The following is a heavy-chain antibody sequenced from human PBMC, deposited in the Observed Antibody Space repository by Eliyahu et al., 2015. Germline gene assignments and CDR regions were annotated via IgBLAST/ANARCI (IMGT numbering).Heavy chain of an antibody. CDR3: ATKGGNSAGY. Sequence: QVQLVQSGAEVKKPGSSVKVXXXASGGTLSSSAINWVRQAPGQGLDWMGRITPLLHIANYAQNFQGRVTITADKSTGTSYMELNSLRSEDTAVYYCATKGGNSAGYWGQGTLVTVSS. CDR1: GGTLSSSA. J-gene: IGHJ4*02. V-gene: IGHV1-69*02. D-gene: IGHD3-10*01. CDR2: ITPLLHIA.